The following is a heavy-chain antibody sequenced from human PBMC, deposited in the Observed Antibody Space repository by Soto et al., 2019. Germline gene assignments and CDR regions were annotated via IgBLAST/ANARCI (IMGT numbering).Heavy chain of an antibody. Sequence: QITLKESGPTRVRPTQTLALTCTFSGFSLTTTGVGVGWIRKTPGKALEWLAVIYWDDDKRYRPSLKSRLTNTKDTSKNQVVLTMADMDPVDTATYFCAHRGYMYGNWDHGYFDYWGQGTLVTASS. CDR2: IYWDDDK. D-gene: IGHD5-18*01. CDR1: GFSLTTTGVG. J-gene: IGHJ4*02. CDR3: AHRGYMYGNWDHGYFDY. V-gene: IGHV2-5*02.